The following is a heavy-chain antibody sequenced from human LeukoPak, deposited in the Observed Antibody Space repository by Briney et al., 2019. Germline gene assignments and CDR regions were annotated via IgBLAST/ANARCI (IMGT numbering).Heavy chain of an antibody. Sequence: GGSLRLSCAASGFTFSSYGMHWVRQAPGKGLEWVAVIWYDGSNKYYADSVKGRFTISRDNSKNTLYLQMNSLRAEDTAVYYCARDTGDFWSGYTPANWFDPWGQGTLVTVSS. CDR2: IWYDGSNK. D-gene: IGHD3-3*01. J-gene: IGHJ5*02. CDR1: GFTFSSYG. V-gene: IGHV3-30*19. CDR3: ARDTGDFWSGYTPANWFDP.